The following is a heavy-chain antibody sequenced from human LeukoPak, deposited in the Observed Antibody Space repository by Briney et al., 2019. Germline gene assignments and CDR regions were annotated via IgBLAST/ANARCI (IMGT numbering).Heavy chain of an antibody. J-gene: IGHJ6*02. CDR1: GYTFTGYY. Sequence: GASVKVSCKASGYTFTGYYMHWVRQAPGQGLEWMGWINPNSGGTNYARKFQGWVTMTRDTSIRTAYMELSRLRSDDTAVYYCAREREDSNTFLYGMDVWGQGTTVTVSS. CDR2: INPNSGGT. D-gene: IGHD6-6*01. V-gene: IGHV1-2*04. CDR3: AREREDSNTFLYGMDV.